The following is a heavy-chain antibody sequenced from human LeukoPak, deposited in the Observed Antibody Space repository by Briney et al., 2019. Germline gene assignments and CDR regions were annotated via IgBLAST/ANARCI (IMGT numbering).Heavy chain of an antibody. CDR1: GGSISSSSYY. V-gene: IGHV4-39*07. J-gene: IGHJ4*02. D-gene: IGHD3-22*01. Sequence: SETLSLTCTVSGGSISSSSYYWGWIRQPPGKGLEWIGSIYSSGSTYYNPSLKSRVTISVDTSKNQFSLKLSSVTAADTAVYYCARGSPYYYDSSGYSADYWGQGTLVTVSS. CDR2: IYSSGST. CDR3: ARGSPYYYDSSGYSADY.